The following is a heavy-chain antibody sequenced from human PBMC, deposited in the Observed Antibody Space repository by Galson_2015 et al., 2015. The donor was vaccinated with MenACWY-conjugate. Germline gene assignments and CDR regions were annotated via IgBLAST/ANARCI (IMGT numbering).Heavy chain of an antibody. CDR2: IRTSSCLV. CDR3: AREVSAVTGADY. D-gene: IGHD3-9*01. V-gene: IGHV3-48*04. J-gene: IGHJ4*02. Sequence: ICVRRAPGVGLEWVSYIRTSSCLVMYAGSVKGRFTISRDDAKNSLYLQMNSLRAEDTAVYYCAREVSAVTGADYWGQGTLVTVSS.